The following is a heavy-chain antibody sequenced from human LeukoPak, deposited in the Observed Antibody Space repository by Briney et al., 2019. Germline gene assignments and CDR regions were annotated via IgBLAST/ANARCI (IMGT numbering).Heavy chain of an antibody. CDR2: ISGSGGST. D-gene: IGHD1-1*01. J-gene: IGHJ4*02. CDR1: GFTFSDYY. V-gene: IGHV3-23*01. CDR3: ARSNSLPQPFDY. Sequence: GGSLRLSCAASGFTFSDYYMSWIRQAPGKGLEWVSAISGSGGSTYYADSVKGRFTISRDNSKNSLYLQMNSLRAEDTAVYYCARSNSLPQPFDYWGQGTLVTVSS.